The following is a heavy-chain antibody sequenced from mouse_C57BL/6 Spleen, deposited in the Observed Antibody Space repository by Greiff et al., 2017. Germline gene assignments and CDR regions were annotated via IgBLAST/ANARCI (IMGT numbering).Heavy chain of an antibody. V-gene: IGHV5-2*03. J-gene: IGHJ2*01. Sequence: EVKLQESGGGLVQPGESLKLSCESNEYEFPSHDMSWVRKTPEKRLELVAAINSDGGSTYYPDTMERRFIISRDNTKKTLYLQMSSLRSEDTALYYCARRHDYDGGYFDYWGQGTTLTVSS. CDR1: EYEFPSHD. CDR3: ARRHDYDGGYFDY. D-gene: IGHD2-4*01. CDR2: INSDGGST.